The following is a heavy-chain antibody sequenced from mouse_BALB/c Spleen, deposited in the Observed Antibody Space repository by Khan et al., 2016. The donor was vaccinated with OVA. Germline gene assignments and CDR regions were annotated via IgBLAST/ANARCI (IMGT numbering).Heavy chain of an antibody. CDR2: IDPENGET. D-gene: IGHD1-3*01. Sequence: VQLQQSGAELVRPGALVKLSCKASGFNIKDYYIHWVKQRPEQGLEWIGWIDPENGETVYDPKFQGKATITSDTSSNTAYLQLSSLTSKDTAVYDCARSVYFAWFAYWGQGTLVTVSA. J-gene: IGHJ3*01. V-gene: IGHV14-1*02. CDR3: ARSVYFAWFAY. CDR1: GFNIKDYY.